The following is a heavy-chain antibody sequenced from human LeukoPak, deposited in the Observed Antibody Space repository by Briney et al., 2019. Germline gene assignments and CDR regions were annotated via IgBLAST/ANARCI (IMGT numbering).Heavy chain of an antibody. D-gene: IGHD1-26*01. CDR1: GYTFTSYG. CDR2: IIPIFGTA. J-gene: IGHJ4*02. V-gene: IGHV1-69*13. Sequence: ASVKVSCKASGYTFTSYGISWVRQAPGQGLEWMGGIIPIFGTANYAQKFQGRVTITADESTSTAYMELSSLRSEDTAVYYCARGGIVGATTGDYWGQGTLVTVSS. CDR3: ARGGIVGATTGDY.